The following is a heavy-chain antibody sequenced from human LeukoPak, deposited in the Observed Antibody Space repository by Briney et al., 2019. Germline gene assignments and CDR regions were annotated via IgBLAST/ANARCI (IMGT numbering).Heavy chain of an antibody. D-gene: IGHD2-21*01. Sequence: GGSLRLSCAASGFTFSDYYMSWIRQAPGKGLEWVSYISSSSSYTNYADSVKGRFTISRDNAKNSLFLQMNSLRAEDTAVYYCARSLIADGAFDIWGQGTMVTVSS. V-gene: IGHV3-11*06. CDR3: ARSLIADGAFDI. J-gene: IGHJ3*02. CDR1: GFTFSDYY. CDR2: ISSSSSYT.